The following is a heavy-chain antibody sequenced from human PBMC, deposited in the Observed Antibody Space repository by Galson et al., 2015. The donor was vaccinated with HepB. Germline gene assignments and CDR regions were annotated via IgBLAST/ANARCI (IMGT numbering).Heavy chain of an antibody. Sequence: SLRLSCAASGFTFSSYAMSWVRQAPGKGLEWVSAISGSGGSTYYADSVKGRFTISRDNSKNTLYLQMNSLRAEDTAVYYCAKDRDIVVVPAAAGDAFDIWGQGTMVTVSS. D-gene: IGHD2-2*01. CDR2: ISGSGGST. J-gene: IGHJ3*02. V-gene: IGHV3-23*01. CDR3: AKDRDIVVVPAAAGDAFDI. CDR1: GFTFSSYA.